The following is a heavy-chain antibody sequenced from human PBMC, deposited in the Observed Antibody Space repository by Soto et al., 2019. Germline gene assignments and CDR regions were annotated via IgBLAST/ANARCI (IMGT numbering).Heavy chain of an antibody. Sequence: WENLTVTWAVYGGSFSGYYWSWIRQPPGKGLEWIGEINHSGSTNYNPSLKSRVTLSVDTSKNQFSLKLSSVTAADTSVYYCARGIAEDGENPARFWGKGTTVSVS. CDR2: INHSGST. CDR3: ARGIAEDGENPARF. V-gene: IGHV4-34*01. CDR1: GGSFSGYY. D-gene: IGHD6-13*01. J-gene: IGHJ6*03.